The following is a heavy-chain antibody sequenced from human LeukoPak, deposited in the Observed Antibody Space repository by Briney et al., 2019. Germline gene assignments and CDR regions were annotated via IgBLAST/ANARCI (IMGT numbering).Heavy chain of an antibody. J-gene: IGHJ3*02. CDR2: IYYSGST. V-gene: IGHV4-39*07. CDR1: GGSISSSSYY. D-gene: IGHD3-16*02. Sequence: SETLSLTCTVSGGSISSSSYYWGWIRQPPGKGLEWIGSIYYSGSTYYNPSLKSRVTISVDTSKNQFSLKLSSVTAADTAVYYCAGTPRNLYDYVWGSYRPNRDAFDIWGQGTMVTVSS. CDR3: AGTPRNLYDYVWGSYRPNRDAFDI.